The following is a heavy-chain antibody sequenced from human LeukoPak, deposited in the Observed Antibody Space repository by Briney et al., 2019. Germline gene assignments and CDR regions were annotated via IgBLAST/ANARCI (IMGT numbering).Heavy chain of an antibody. Sequence: PSETLSLTCAVSDGSISSYYWNWIRQPPGRGLEWIGNIYNSETADYNPSPKSRVTISVNLYKKEISLKPTSVTAADTALYYCARDKGPYWYFDLWGRGTLVTVSS. CDR1: DGSISSYY. V-gene: IGHV4-59*01. CDR3: ARDKGPYWYFDL. CDR2: IYNSETA. J-gene: IGHJ2*01.